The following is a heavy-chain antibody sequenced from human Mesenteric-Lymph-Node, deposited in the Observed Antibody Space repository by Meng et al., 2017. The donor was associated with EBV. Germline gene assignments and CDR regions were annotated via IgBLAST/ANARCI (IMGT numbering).Heavy chain of an antibody. Sequence: QVQLVQSGAEVKKPGASVKVSCKASGYTFTSYLIHWVRLAPGQRLEWMGWINAGNGNTKYSQKFQGRVTFTRDTSASTAYMEKSSLRSEDTAVYYCARGDGYSYAYEGKFDYWGQGTLVTVSS. CDR1: GYTFTSYL. D-gene: IGHD5-18*01. CDR2: INAGNGNT. CDR3: ARGDGYSYAYEGKFDY. J-gene: IGHJ4*02. V-gene: IGHV1-3*01.